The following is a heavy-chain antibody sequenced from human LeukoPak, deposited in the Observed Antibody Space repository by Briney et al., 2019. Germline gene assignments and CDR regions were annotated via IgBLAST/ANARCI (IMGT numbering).Heavy chain of an antibody. CDR3: AKAVRSMVTGGGYFDS. CDR2: LSGGGDSR. J-gene: IGHJ4*02. V-gene: IGHV3-23*01. CDR1: GFTFSGSA. D-gene: IGHD3-10*01. Sequence: PGGSLRLSCAASGFTFSGSAMHWVRQASGKGLEWVSSLSGGGDSRYYADSVMGRFTISRDNSKNTLYLQMNSLRAEDTAVYYCAKAVRSMVTGGGYFDSWGQGTLVTVSS.